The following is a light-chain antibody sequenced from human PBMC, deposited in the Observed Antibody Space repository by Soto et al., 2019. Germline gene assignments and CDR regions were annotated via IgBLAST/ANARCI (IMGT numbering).Light chain of an antibody. CDR3: QQGRT. V-gene: IGKV1-9*01. CDR1: QGISSY. J-gene: IGKJ3*01. CDR2: AAS. Sequence: DIQLTQSPSFLSASVGDRVTITCRASQGISSYLAWYQQKPGKAPKLLIYAASTLQSGVPSRFSGSGSGTEVTLTMSSLQPEDFATYYCQQGRTFGPGTKVHI.